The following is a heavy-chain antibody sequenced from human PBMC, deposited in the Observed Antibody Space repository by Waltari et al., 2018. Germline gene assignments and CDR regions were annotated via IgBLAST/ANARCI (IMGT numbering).Heavy chain of an antibody. CDR2: IYTNGAA. CDR3: AREPPGY. V-gene: IGHV4-61*02. Sequence: QVQLQESGPGLVKPSQTLSLTCTVSGGSVSSGNFYSNWIRQPAGKGLEWIGRIYTNGAASYNPPLKSRVTISIDTSKNQFSLKLTSVTAADTAVYYCAREPPGYWGQGTLVTVSS. J-gene: IGHJ4*02. CDR1: GGSVSSGNFY.